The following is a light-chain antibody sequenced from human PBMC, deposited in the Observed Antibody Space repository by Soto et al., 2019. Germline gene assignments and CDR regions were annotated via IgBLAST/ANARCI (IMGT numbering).Light chain of an antibody. J-gene: IGLJ2*01. CDR1: SSNIGAGYD. CDR3: RSYDVSLSGPV. CDR2: DNN. V-gene: IGLV1-40*01. Sequence: QSVLTQPPSVSGAPGQRVTISCTGSSSNIGAGYDVHWYQQLPGTAPKLLIYDNNNRPSGVPDRFSGSKSGTSASLAITGVQAADEADYYCRSYDVSLSGPVFGGGTKVTVL.